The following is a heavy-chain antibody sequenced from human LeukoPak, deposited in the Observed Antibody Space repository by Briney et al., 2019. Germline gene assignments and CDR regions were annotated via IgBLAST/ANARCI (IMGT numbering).Heavy chain of an antibody. CDR2: INDNAGRT. CDR1: GFTFSSYA. J-gene: IGHJ4*02. CDR3: ARADRYGTTWYGRVDY. Sequence: GGSLRLSCAASGFTFSSYAMSWVRQAPGKGLEWVSGINDNAGRTYYADSVKGRFTISRDNSKNTLYLQMNSLRAEDTAVYYCARADRYGTTWYGRVDYWGQGALVTVSS. V-gene: IGHV3-23*01. D-gene: IGHD6-13*01.